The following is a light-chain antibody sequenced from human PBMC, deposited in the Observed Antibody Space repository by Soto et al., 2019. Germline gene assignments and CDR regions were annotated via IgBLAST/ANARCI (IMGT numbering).Light chain of an antibody. V-gene: IGKV3-15*01. CDR2: GAS. Sequence: EIVMTQSPATLSVSPGERATLSCRASQSVSSNLAWYQQKPGQAPRLLIYGASTRATGIPARLSGSGSGTEFTLTISSLQSEDFAVYYCQQYNNWTYTFGQGTMLEIK. CDR3: QQYNNWTYT. CDR1: QSVSSN. J-gene: IGKJ2*01.